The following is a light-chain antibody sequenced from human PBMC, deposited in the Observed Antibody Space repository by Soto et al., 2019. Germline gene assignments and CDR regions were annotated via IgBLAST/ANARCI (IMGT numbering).Light chain of an antibody. Sequence: AIRMTQSPSSLSASTGDRVTITCRASQSISSYLAWYQQKPGKAPKLLIYAASTLQSGVPSRFSGSGSGTDFTLTISCLQSEDFATYYCQQYYSYPLLTFGGGTKVDIK. CDR2: AAS. J-gene: IGKJ4*01. CDR1: QSISSY. V-gene: IGKV1-8*01. CDR3: QQYYSYPLLT.